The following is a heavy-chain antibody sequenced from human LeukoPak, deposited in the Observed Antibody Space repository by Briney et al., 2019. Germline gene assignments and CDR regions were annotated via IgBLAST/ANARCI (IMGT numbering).Heavy chain of an antibody. V-gene: IGHV3-7*01. CDR3: AELGITMIGGV. CDR2: IKQDGSEK. CDR1: GFTFSSYW. J-gene: IGHJ6*04. D-gene: IGHD3-10*02. Sequence: PGGSLRLSCAAPGFTFSSYWMSWVRQAPGKGLEWVANIKQDGSEKYYVDSVKGRFTISRDNAKNSLYLQMNSLRAEDTAVYYCAELGITMIGGVWGKGTTVTIPS.